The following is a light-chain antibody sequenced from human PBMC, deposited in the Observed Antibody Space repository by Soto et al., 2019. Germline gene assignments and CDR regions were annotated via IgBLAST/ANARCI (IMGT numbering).Light chain of an antibody. CDR2: GND. CDR1: SSNIGAGYD. CDR3: QSFDTSLRDYAV. Sequence: QSVLTQPPSVSGAPGQRVTISCTGSSSNIGAGYDVHWYQHLPGTAPRLLIYGNDRRPSGVPDRFSGSKSGTSASLAITGLHPEDEADYYCQSFDTSLRDYAVFGGGTQLTVL. V-gene: IGLV1-40*01. J-gene: IGLJ7*01.